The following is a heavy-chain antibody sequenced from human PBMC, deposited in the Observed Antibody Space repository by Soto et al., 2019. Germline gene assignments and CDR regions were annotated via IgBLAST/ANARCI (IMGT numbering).Heavy chain of an antibody. Sequence: QVQLVEPGGGVVKPGRSLILSCAASGFTFSSYDLHWVRQAPGNGMEWVAVISYDGNNKYYADSVKGRFTIARDNSKNTLYLQMNSLGAEDTAVYYCARVRGYSYGSSFIYWGQGTLVTVSS. CDR2: ISYDGNNK. J-gene: IGHJ4*02. CDR1: GFTFSSYD. CDR3: ARVRGYSYGSSFIY. V-gene: IGHV3-30-3*01. D-gene: IGHD5-18*01.